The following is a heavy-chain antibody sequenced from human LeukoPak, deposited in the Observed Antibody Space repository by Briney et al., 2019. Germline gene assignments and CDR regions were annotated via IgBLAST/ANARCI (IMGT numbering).Heavy chain of an antibody. CDR2: IYYSGST. D-gene: IGHD3-16*01. Sequence: SETLSLTCTVSGGSISSYYWSWLRQPPGKGLEWIGYIYYSGSTNYNPSLKSRVTISVDTSKNQFSLKLSSVTAADTAVYYCARDKIGLFDIWGQGTMVTVSS. J-gene: IGHJ3*02. CDR1: GGSISSYY. CDR3: ARDKIGLFDI. V-gene: IGHV4-59*01.